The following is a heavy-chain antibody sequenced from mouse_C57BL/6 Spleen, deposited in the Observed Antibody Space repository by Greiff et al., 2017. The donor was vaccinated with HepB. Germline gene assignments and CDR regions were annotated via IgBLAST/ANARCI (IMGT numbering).Heavy chain of an antibody. J-gene: IGHJ3*01. CDR2: IDPSDSYT. CDR1: GYTFTSYW. CDR3: ARLRRFAY. D-gene: IGHD1-1*01. Sequence: QVQLQQSGAELVKPGASVKLSCKASGYTFTSYWMQWVKQRPGQGLEWIGEIDPSDSYTNYNQKFKSKATLTVDTSSSTAYMQLSSLTSEDSAVYYCARLRRFAYWGQGTLVTVSA. V-gene: IGHV1-50*01.